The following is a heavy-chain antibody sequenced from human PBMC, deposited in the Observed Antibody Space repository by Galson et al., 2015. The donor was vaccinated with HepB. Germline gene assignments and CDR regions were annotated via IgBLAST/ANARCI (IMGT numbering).Heavy chain of an antibody. J-gene: IGHJ5*02. D-gene: IGHD2-15*01. CDR3: ARGALIVVVGATQNNWFDP. Sequence: SVKVSCKASGYTFSSYSITWVRQAPGEGLEWTGWISPYTRRTDYAQKFQGRVTMTTDTSTNTAYMELRGLRSDDTAVYYCARGALIVVVGATQNNWFDPWGQGTLVTVSS. CDR2: ISPYTRRT. V-gene: IGHV1-18*01. CDR1: GYTFSSYS.